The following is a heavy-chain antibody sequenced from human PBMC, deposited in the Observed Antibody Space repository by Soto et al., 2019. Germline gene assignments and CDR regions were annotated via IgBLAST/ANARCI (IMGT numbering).Heavy chain of an antibody. CDR1: GGSISSNNW. CDR3: ARDPSGRNSPFDY. J-gene: IGHJ4*02. D-gene: IGHD3-10*01. Sequence: QVQLQESGPGLVKPSGTLSLTCAVSGGSISSNNWWSWVRQPPGKGLEWVGEIYHSGSTSYNPSLKSRATISVDKSKNQFSLKLSSVTAADTAVYYCARDPSGRNSPFDYWGQGTLVTVSS. CDR2: IYHSGST. V-gene: IGHV4-4*02.